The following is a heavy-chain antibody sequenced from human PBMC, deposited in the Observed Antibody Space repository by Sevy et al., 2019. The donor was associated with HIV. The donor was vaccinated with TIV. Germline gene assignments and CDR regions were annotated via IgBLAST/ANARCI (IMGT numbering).Heavy chain of an antibody. CDR3: ARVDANYDKGFDP. V-gene: IGHV3-48*03. Sequence: GGSLRLSCEASGFTFRSYEMNWVRQAPGKGLEWVSYISRSGSIIYYADSLKGRFTISRDNVKNSLYMQMNSLRAEDTAVYYCARVDANYDKGFDPWGQGTLVTVSS. CDR2: ISRSGSII. CDR1: GFTFRSYE. J-gene: IGHJ5*02. D-gene: IGHD3-22*01.